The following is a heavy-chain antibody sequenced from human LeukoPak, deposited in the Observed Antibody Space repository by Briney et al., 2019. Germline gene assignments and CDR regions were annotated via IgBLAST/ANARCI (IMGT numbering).Heavy chain of an antibody. CDR3: AKDGPWYSSSWNNYYGMDV. Sequence: PGGSLRLSCAASGFTFSSYAMSWVRQAPGKGLEWVSAISGSGGSTYYADSVKGRFTTSRDNSKNTLYLQMNSLRAEDTAVYYCAKDGPWYSSSWNNYYGMDVWGQGTTVTVSS. V-gene: IGHV3-23*01. D-gene: IGHD6-13*01. CDR1: GFTFSSYA. CDR2: ISGSGGST. J-gene: IGHJ6*02.